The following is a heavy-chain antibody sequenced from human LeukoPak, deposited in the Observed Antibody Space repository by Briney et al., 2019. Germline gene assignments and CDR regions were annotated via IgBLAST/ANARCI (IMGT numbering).Heavy chain of an antibody. CDR3: ARGSAAGYSYGNYFDY. J-gene: IGHJ4*02. D-gene: IGHD5-18*01. CDR2: IYSGGST. Sequence: GGSLRLSCAASGFTVSSNYMSWVRQAPGKGLEWVSVIYSGGSTYYADSVKGRFTISRDNSKNTLYLQMNSLRAEDTAVYYCARGSAAGYSYGNYFDYWGQGTLVTASS. CDR1: GFTVSSNY. V-gene: IGHV3-66*02.